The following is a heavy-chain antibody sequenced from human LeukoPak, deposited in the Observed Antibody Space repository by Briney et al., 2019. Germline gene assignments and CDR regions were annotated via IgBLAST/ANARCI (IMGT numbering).Heavy chain of an antibody. D-gene: IGHD6-25*01. J-gene: IGHJ4*02. CDR1: GFTFSTFW. CDR2: IKQDGSEK. CDR3: VRAGIAAPATLWD. Sequence: PGGSLRLSCAASGFTFSTFWMSWVRQAPGKGLEWVANIKQDGSEKNYVDSVKGRFTISRDDARNSLYLQMNSLRAEDTAVYYCVRAGIAAPATLWDWGQGTLVTVSS. V-gene: IGHV3-7*04.